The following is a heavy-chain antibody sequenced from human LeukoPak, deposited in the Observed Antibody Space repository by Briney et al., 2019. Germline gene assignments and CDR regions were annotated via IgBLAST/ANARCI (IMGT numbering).Heavy chain of an antibody. D-gene: IGHD2-15*01. CDR1: GFTFSSYA. V-gene: IGHV3-23*01. J-gene: IGHJ4*02. CDR3: ANQYFSGGKYYQFDY. Sequence: GGSLRLSCAASGFTFSSYAMSWVRHAPGKGLEWLSSISDSGSNTNYADSVKGRLTISRDNSKNTLSLQMNSLRAEDTALYYCANQYFSGGKYYQFDYWGQGTLVTVSS. CDR2: ISDSGSNT.